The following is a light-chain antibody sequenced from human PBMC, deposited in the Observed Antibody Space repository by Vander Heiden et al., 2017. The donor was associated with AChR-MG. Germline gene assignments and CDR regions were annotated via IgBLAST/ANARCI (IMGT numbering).Light chain of an antibody. CDR3: QQYNSWLSWT. J-gene: IGKJ1*01. V-gene: IGKV3-15*01. Sequence: EIVMTQSPATLSLSPGERATLSCRASQSVSTNIAWYQQKPGLAPRLLMYGAFVRATGIPARFSGSGSGTEFTLTISNLQPEDFAVYYCQQYNSWLSWTFGQGTKVDIK. CDR1: QSVSTN. CDR2: GAF.